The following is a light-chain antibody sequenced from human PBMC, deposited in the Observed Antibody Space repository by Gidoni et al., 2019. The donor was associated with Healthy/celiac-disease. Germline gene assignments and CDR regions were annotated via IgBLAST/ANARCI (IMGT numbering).Light chain of an antibody. Sequence: QSVLTPPPSVSGAPGQRVTISFTGSSSNIGAGNDVPWYQQLPGTAPKLLIYGNSNRPSGVPDRFSGSKSGTSASLAITGLQAEDEADYYCQSYDSSLSGSVFGGGTKLTVL. CDR1: SSNIGAGND. V-gene: IGLV1-40*01. J-gene: IGLJ2*01. CDR2: GNS. CDR3: QSYDSSLSGSV.